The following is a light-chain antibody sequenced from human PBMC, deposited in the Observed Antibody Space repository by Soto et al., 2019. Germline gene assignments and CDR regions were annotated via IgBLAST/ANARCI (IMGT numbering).Light chain of an antibody. J-gene: IGLJ2*01. Sequence: QSALTQPASVSGSPGQSITISCTGTSRDVGGYKYVSWYQQHPGKAPKLIIYDVSNRPSGVSNRFSGSKSGNTASLTISGLQAEDEADYYCSSYTAYSTSLFGGGTKLTVL. CDR3: SSYTAYSTSL. CDR2: DVS. V-gene: IGLV2-14*01. CDR1: SRDVGGYKY.